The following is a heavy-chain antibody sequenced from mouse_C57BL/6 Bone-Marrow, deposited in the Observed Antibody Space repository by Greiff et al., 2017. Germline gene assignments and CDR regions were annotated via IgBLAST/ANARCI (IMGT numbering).Heavy chain of an antibody. Sequence: QVQLKQSGAELARPGASVKLSCKASGYTFTSYGISWVKQRTGQGLEWIGEIYPRSGNTYYNEKFKGKATLTADKSSSTAYMELRSLTSEDSAAYFCASRGDYYGSRNWFAYWGQGTLVTVSA. CDR2: IYPRSGNT. V-gene: IGHV1-81*01. D-gene: IGHD1-1*01. CDR1: GYTFTSYG. J-gene: IGHJ3*01. CDR3: ASRGDYYGSRNWFAY.